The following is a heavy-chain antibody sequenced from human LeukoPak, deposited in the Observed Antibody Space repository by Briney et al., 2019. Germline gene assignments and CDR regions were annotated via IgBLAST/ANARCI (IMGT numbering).Heavy chain of an antibody. CDR1: GGSISSSSYY. J-gene: IGHJ6*03. CDR2: IYYSGST. CDR3: ARVPVSGYYYYYMDV. D-gene: IGHD6-25*01. Sequence: PSETLSLTCSVSGGSISSSSYYWGWIRQPPGKGLEWIGSIYYSGSTYYNPSLKSRVTISVDTSKNQFSLKLSSVTAADTAVYYCARVPVSGYYYYYMDVWGKGTTVTVSS. V-gene: IGHV4-39*07.